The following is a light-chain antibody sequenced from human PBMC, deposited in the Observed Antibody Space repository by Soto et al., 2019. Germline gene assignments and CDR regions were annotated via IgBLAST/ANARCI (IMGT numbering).Light chain of an antibody. V-gene: IGLV2-14*01. J-gene: IGLJ3*02. CDR2: EVS. Sequence: QSALTQPASVSGSPGQSITISCTGTSSDVGGYHSVSWYQQHPGKAPKLMIYEVSNRPSGVSNRFSGSKSGNTASLTISGLQAEDEAHYYCSSYTSSSTRVFGGGTKLTVL. CDR1: SSDVGGYHS. CDR3: SSYTSSSTRV.